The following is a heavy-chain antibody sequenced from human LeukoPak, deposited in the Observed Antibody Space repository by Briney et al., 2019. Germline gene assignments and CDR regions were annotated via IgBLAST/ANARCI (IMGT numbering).Heavy chain of an antibody. J-gene: IGHJ6*03. CDR2: ISAYNGNT. Sequence: ASVKVSCTASGYTFTTYGISWVRQAPGQGLEWMGWISAYNGNTNYAQKLQGRVTMTTDTSTSTAYMELRSLRSDDTSVYYCARDAEPTRAKRYYYYMDVWGKGTTVTISS. CDR3: ARDAEPTRAKRYYYYMDV. CDR1: GYTFTTYG. V-gene: IGHV1-18*01. D-gene: IGHD1-14*01.